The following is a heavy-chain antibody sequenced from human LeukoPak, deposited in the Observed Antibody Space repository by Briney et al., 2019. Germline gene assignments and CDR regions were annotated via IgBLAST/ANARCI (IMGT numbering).Heavy chain of an antibody. J-gene: IGHJ2*01. Sequence: GAAVKVSCKASGYTFTSYGISWVRQAPGQGLEWMGWICAYSGNTNYAQTLQGRVTMTTDTSTSTAYLELRSLRSYDPAAYYCAREAAGCRFFDLWGGGTLVTVS. CDR2: ICAYSGNT. CDR3: AREAAGCRFFDL. CDR1: GYTFTSYG. V-gene: IGHV1-18*01. D-gene: IGHD4/OR15-4a*01.